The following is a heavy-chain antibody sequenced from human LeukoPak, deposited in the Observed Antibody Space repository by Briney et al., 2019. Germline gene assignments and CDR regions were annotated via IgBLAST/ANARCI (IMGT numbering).Heavy chain of an antibody. CDR3: ASKRARGPRYYYYYGMDV. D-gene: IGHD3-10*01. Sequence: SETLSLTCAVYGGSFSGYYWSWIRQPPGKGLDWIGEINHSGSTSYNPSLKSRVTISVDTSKNQFSLKLSSVTAADTAVYYCASKRARGPRYYYYYGMDVWGQGTTVTVSS. V-gene: IGHV4-34*01. CDR2: INHSGST. J-gene: IGHJ6*02. CDR1: GGSFSGYY.